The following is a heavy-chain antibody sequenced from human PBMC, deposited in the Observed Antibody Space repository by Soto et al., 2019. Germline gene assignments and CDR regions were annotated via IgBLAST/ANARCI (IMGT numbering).Heavy chain of an antibody. Sequence: SETLSLTCTVSGGSISSGGYYWSWIRQHPGKGLEWIGYIYYSGSTYYNPSLKSRVTISVDTSKNQFSLKLSSVTAADTAVYYCARYITMIVGPGWFDPWGQGTLVTVSS. D-gene: IGHD3-22*01. V-gene: IGHV4-31*03. CDR2: IYYSGST. CDR3: ARYITMIVGPGWFDP. CDR1: GGSISSGGYY. J-gene: IGHJ5*02.